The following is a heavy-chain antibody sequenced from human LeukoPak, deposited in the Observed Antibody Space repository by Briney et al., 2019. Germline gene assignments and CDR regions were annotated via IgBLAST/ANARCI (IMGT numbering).Heavy chain of an antibody. Sequence: AGGSLRLSCAASGFTFSSYAMHWVRQAPGKGLEWVAIISSDGNNKYYADSMKGRFTISRDNSKNTLYLQMNSLRAEDTAVYYCARESKESYGSSFYFWGQGTLVTVSS. CDR2: ISSDGNNK. D-gene: IGHD3-10*01. V-gene: IGHV3-30-3*01. CDR3: ARESKESYGSSFYF. J-gene: IGHJ4*02. CDR1: GFTFSSYA.